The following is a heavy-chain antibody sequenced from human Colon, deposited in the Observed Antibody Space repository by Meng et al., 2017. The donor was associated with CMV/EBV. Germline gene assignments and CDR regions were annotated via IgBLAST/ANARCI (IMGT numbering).Heavy chain of an antibody. J-gene: IGHJ6*02. CDR3: AREDQLPSTHSYYNYGMDV. D-gene: IGHD1-1*01. Sequence: SETLSLTCTVSGDSIRSSGYYWAWIRQPPGKGLEWIGSMFYSGSTYYSASLKSRVTMSRDTSKNQVSLKLTSVTAADTAVYYCAREDQLPSTHSYYNYGMDVWGQGTTVTVSS. V-gene: IGHV4-39*07. CDR2: MFYSGST. CDR1: GDSIRSSGYY.